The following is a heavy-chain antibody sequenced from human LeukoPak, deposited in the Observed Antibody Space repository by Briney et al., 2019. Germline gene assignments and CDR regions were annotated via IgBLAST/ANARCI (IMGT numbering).Heavy chain of an antibody. V-gene: IGHV1-2*02. CDR2: ISPHSGFT. CDR3: ARQTGDDALDI. D-gene: IGHD7-27*01. J-gene: IGHJ3*02. Sequence: ASVKVSCKASGYTLTGHYIHWVRQAPGQGLEWMGWISPHSGFTMYPQRFHGRVTMTTDTSISTAFLEVRRLRSDDTAAYYCARQTGDDALDIWGQGTMITVYS. CDR1: GYTLTGHY.